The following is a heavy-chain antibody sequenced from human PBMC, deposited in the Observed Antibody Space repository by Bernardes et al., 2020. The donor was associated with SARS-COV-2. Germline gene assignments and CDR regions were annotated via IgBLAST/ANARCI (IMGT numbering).Heavy chain of an antibody. V-gene: IGHV3-13*01. Sequence: SLRLSCAASGFTFSSYDMHWVRQATGKGLEWVSAIGTAGDTYYPGSVKGRITISRENAKNSLYLQMNSLRAGDTAVYYCARAFGGSYFYAFDIWGQGTMVTVSS. CDR2: IGTAGDT. CDR1: GFTFSSYD. CDR3: ARAFGGSYFYAFDI. J-gene: IGHJ3*02. D-gene: IGHD1-26*01.